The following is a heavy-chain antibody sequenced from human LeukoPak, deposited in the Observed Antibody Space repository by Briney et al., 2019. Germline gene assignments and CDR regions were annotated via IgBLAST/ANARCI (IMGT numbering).Heavy chain of an antibody. CDR1: GDSIGRINYF. CDR2: INHSGST. D-gene: IGHD3-22*01. V-gene: IGHV4-39*07. CDR3: ARGGVLCDSSGYYYGY. Sequence: SETLSLTCTISGDSIGRINYFWGWIRQAPGKGLEWIGEINHSGSTNYNPSLKSRVTISVDTSKNQFSLKLSSVTAADTAVYYCARGGVLCDSSGYYYGYWGQGTLVTVSS. J-gene: IGHJ4*02.